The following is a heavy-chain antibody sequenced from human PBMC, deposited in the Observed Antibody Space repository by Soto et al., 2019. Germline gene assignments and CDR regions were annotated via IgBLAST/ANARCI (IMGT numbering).Heavy chain of an antibody. D-gene: IGHD2-15*01. CDR2: ISWNSGSI. CDR3: AKDRFERYCSGGSCLGYFDY. Sequence: GGSLRLSCAASGFTFDDYAMHWVRQAPGKGLEWVSGISWNSGSIGYADSVKGRFTISRDNAKNTLYLQMNSLRAEDTAVYYCAKDRFERYCSGGSCLGYFDYWGQGTLVTVSS. CDR1: GFTFDDYA. J-gene: IGHJ4*02. V-gene: IGHV3-9*01.